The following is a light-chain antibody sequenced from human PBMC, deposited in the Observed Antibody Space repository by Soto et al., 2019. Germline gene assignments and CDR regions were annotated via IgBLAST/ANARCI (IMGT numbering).Light chain of an antibody. J-gene: IGKJ1*01. CDR2: AAS. CDR3: QQYNTWHRT. CDR1: QTVSRS. V-gene: IGKV3D-15*01. Sequence: EIVMTQSPAALSLSPGERATLSCRASQTVSRSLAWYQQKPGQAPRLLIYAASTRATGIPDRFSGSGSGTDFTLTISGLQSEDFAVYYCQQYNTWHRTFGQGTKVEIK.